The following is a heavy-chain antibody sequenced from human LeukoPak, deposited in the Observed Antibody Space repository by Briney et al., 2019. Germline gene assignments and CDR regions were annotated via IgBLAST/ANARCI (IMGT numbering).Heavy chain of an antibody. V-gene: IGHV3-48*03. CDR3: ARLSYGQNYFDY. D-gene: IGHD5-18*01. J-gene: IGHJ4*02. CDR2: ISSSGTTK. CDR1: GFTFSSFE. Sequence: GGSLRLSCAASGFTFSSFEMNWVRQAPGKGLEWVSYISSSGTTKYHADSVKGRFTISRDNAKNSLYLQMNSLRAEDTAVYYCARLSYGQNYFDYWGQGTLVTVSS.